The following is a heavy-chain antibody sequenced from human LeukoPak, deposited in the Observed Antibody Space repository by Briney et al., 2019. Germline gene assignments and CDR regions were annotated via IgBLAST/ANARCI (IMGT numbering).Heavy chain of an antibody. CDR1: GFALSSHW. CDR2: VNRDGSET. Sequence: GGSLRLSCAASGFALSSHWMSWVRQVPGRGPEWVANVNRDGSETYYLDSVKGRFTISKDNARNSLYLQMNSLRAEDTALYHCARNNGMDVWGQGTAVIVSS. CDR3: ARNNGMDV. V-gene: IGHV3-7*03. J-gene: IGHJ6*02.